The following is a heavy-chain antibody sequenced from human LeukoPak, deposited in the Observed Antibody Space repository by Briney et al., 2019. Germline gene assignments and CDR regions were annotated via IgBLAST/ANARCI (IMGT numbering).Heavy chain of an antibody. V-gene: IGHV1-3*04. D-gene: IGHD3-10*01. CDR2: INTANGDT. CDR1: GYTFISYV. CDR3: ARGGSGGVHY. J-gene: IGHJ4*02. Sequence: ASVKVSCKASGYTFISYVMHWVRQAPGQRPEWMGWINTANGDTKYSQKFQARVIITRDTSATTAYMVLDSLTSEDTAVYYCARGGSGGVHYWGQGTLVTVSP.